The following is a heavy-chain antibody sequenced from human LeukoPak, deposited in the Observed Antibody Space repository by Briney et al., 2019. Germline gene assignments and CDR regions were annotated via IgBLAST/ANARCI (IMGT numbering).Heavy chain of an antibody. V-gene: IGHV3-23*01. CDR1: GFTFSSYT. J-gene: IGHJ4*02. Sequence: GGSLRLSCAASGFTFSSYTRSWVRQAPGRGLEGVSPITTSAGNTYYADSVKGRFTVSRDNSKNTLFLQMNSLRAEDTAVYYCAKDGGLWVSAHWGDSWGRGTLVTVSS. CDR3: AKDGGLWVSAHWGDS. D-gene: IGHD7-27*01. CDR2: ITTSAGNT.